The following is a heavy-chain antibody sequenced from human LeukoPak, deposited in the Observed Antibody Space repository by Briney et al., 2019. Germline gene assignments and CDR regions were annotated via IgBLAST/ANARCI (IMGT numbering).Heavy chain of an antibody. D-gene: IGHD3-22*01. Sequence: PSGTLSPTCAVSGASISSDKWWSCVRQPPGKGLEWIGEIHHGGNTNYSPSLKSQVTMSADKSKNEFPLRLTSVTAADTAVYYCARGRVDSSGYYARYYYYGMDVWGQGTTVTVSS. CDR1: GASISSDKW. J-gene: IGHJ6*02. V-gene: IGHV4-4*02. CDR2: IHHGGNT. CDR3: ARGRVDSSGYYARYYYYGMDV.